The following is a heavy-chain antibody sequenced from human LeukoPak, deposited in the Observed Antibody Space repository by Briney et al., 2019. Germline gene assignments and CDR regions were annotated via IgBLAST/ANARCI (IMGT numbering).Heavy chain of an antibody. CDR2: ISGSGGST. J-gene: IGHJ4*02. CDR1: GFTFSSYA. CDR3: AKGGSGGSGSPRLFLYFDY. Sequence: GGSLRLSCAASGFTFSSYAMSWVRQAPGKGLEWVSAISGSGGSTYYADSVKGRFTISRDNSKNTLYPQMNSLRAEDTAVYYCAKGGSGGSGSPRLFLYFDYWGQGTLVTVSS. V-gene: IGHV3-23*01. D-gene: IGHD3-10*01.